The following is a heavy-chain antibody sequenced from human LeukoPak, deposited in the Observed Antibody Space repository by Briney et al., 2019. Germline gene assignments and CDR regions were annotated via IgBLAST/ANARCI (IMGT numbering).Heavy chain of an antibody. CDR3: ARDPSGATRGDY. CDR1: GGSISSSSYY. J-gene: IGHJ4*02. V-gene: IGHV4-39*07. D-gene: IGHD1-26*01. CDR2: IYYSGST. Sequence: SETLSLTCTDSGGSISSSSYYWGWIRQPPGKGLEWIGSIYYSGSTYYNPSLKSRVTISVDTSKNQFSLKLSSVTAADTAVYYCARDPSGATRGDYWGQGTLVTVSS.